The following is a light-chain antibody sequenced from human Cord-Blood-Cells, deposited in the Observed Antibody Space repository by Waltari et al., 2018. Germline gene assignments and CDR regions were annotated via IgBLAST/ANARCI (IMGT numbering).Light chain of an antibody. CDR3: QQYNSYSYT. J-gene: IGKJ2*01. CDR1: QSISSW. V-gene: IGKV1-5*03. Sequence: DIKTTQSPSTLSASVAARVTITSRASQSISSWLAWYQQKPGKAPKLLIYKASSLESGVPSRFSGSGSGTEFTLTISSLQPDDFATYYCQQYNSYSYTFGQGTKLEIK. CDR2: KAS.